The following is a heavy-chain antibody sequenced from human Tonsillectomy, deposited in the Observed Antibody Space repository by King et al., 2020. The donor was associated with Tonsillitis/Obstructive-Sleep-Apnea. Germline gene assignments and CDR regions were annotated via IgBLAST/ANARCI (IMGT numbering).Heavy chain of an antibody. Sequence: DVQLVESGGGVVWPGGSLRLSCAASGFTFDDFGISWVRQAPGKGLEWVSCINWNGDSTRYADSVKGRFTISRDNAKKSLYLQMSSLTAEDTAFYYCARNFGDPEYWGQGTLVTVSS. CDR1: GFTFDDFG. CDR3: ARNFGDPEY. CDR2: INWNGDST. J-gene: IGHJ4*02. V-gene: IGHV3-20*04. D-gene: IGHD4-17*01.